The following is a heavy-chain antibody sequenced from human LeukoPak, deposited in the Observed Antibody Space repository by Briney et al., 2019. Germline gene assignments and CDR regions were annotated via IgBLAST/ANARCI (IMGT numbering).Heavy chain of an antibody. CDR2: INHSGST. CDR1: GGSFSGYY. CDR3: ASLLLFDY. J-gene: IGHJ4*02. V-gene: IGHV4-34*01. D-gene: IGHD3-10*01. Sequence: SETLSLTCVVYGGSFSGYYRSWIRQPPGKGLEWIGEINHSGSTNYNPSLKSRVTISVDTSKNQFSLKLSSVTAADTAVYYWASLLLFDYWGQGTLVTVSS.